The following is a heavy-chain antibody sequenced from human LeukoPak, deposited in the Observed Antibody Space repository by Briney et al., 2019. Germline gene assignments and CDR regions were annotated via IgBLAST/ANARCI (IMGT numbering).Heavy chain of an antibody. D-gene: IGHD6-6*01. J-gene: IGHJ5*02. Sequence: SVKVSYKASGGTFSSYAISWVRQAPGQGLEWMGRIIPILGIANYAQKFQGRVTITADKSTSTAYMELSSLRSEDTAVYYCAISSSNWFDPWGQGTLVTVSS. CDR1: GGTFSSYA. CDR2: IIPILGIA. CDR3: AISSSNWFDP. V-gene: IGHV1-69*04.